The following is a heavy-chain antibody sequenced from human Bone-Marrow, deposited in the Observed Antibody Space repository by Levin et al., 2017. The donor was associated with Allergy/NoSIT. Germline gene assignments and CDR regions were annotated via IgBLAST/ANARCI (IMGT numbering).Heavy chain of an antibody. V-gene: IGHV3-23*01. Sequence: PGGSLRLSCAASGFTFSSYAMSWVRQAPGKGLEWVSAISGSGGSTYYADSVKGRFTISRDNSKNTLYLQMNSLRAEDTAVYYCAKVGGEGLFWSGYNSYFDYWGQGTLVTVSS. D-gene: IGHD3-3*01. J-gene: IGHJ4*02. CDR3: AKVGGEGLFWSGYNSYFDY. CDR1: GFTFSSYA. CDR2: ISGSGGST.